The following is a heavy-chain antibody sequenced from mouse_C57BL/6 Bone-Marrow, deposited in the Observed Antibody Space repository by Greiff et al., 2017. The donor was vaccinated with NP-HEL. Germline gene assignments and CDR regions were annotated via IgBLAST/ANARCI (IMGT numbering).Heavy chain of an antibody. V-gene: IGHV3-6*01. D-gene: IGHD1-1*01. CDR3: AREGGYYGSPFAY. J-gene: IGHJ3*01. CDR2: ISYDGST. Sequence: EVKLMESGPGLVKPSQSLSLTCSVTGYSIISGYYWNWIRQFPGNKLEWMAYISYDGSTNYNPSLKNRIPIPRDISKNQFFLKWTAVTTEDTATYYCAREGGYYGSPFAYWGQGTLVTVSA. CDR1: GYSIISGYY.